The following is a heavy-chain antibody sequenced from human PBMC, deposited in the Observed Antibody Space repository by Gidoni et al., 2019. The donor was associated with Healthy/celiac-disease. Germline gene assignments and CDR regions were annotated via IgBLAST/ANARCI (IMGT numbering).Heavy chain of an antibody. V-gene: IGHV3-74*01. CDR1: GFTFSSYW. CDR2: INSDGSST. D-gene: IGHD6-13*01. CDR3: ARGYSSSWYYFDY. J-gene: IGHJ4*02. Sequence: EAQLVESGGGLVQPGGSLRLSCAAPGFTFSSYWMHWVRQAPGKGLVWVSRINSDGSSTSYADSVKGRFTISRDNAKNTLYLQMNSLRAEDTAVYYCARGYSSSWYYFDYWGQGTLVTVSS.